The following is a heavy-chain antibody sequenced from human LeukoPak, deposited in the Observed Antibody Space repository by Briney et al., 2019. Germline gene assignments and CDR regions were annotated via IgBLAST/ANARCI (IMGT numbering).Heavy chain of an antibody. V-gene: IGHV1-24*01. Sequence: GASVKVSCKASGYTFTSYGISWVRQAPGQGLEWMGGFDPEDGETIYAQKFQGRVTMTEDTSTDTAYMELSSLRSEDTAVYYCATGAGIQLWFDLDYWGQGTLVTVSS. CDR1: GYTFTSYG. J-gene: IGHJ4*02. D-gene: IGHD5-18*01. CDR2: FDPEDGET. CDR3: ATGAGIQLWFDLDY.